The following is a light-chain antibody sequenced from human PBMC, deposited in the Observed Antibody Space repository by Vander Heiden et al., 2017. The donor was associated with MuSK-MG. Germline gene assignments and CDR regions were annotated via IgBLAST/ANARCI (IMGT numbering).Light chain of an antibody. CDR1: KIGSKS. J-gene: IGLJ2*01. V-gene: IGLV3-21*04. CDR2: YDN. Sequence: SYVLTQPPSVSVAPGKTASITCVGTKIGSKSVYWYQQKPGQAPVLVIYYDNDRPSGIPERFSGSNSGNTATLTISRVEAGDEADYCCQVGDDTSDHVVFGGGTKLTVL. CDR3: QVGDDTSDHVV.